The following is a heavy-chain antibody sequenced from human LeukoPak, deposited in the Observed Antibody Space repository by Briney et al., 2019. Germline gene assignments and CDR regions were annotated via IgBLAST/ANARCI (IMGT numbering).Heavy chain of an antibody. V-gene: IGHV4-4*02. D-gene: IGHD6-19*01. J-gene: IGHJ4*02. CDR3: ARDGGSDQYYFDN. Sequence: PSETLSLTCGVSGASISRPYWWIWVRQPPGKGLEWIAEISYSGNTHYNPSLKSRVIISLDKSKNLVFLKLNSVTAADTAMYYCARDGGSDQYYFDNWGQGTLVTVSS. CDR2: ISYSGNT. CDR1: GASISRPYW.